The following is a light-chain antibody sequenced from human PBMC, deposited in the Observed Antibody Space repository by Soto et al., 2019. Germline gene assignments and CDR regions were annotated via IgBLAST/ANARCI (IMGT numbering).Light chain of an antibody. CDR3: QQYNSPSIT. Sequence: DIQMTQSPSTLSASVGDRVTIXCRASQSISSWLAWYQQKPGKAPKLLIYKASSLESGVPSRFSGSGSGTEFTLTISSLQPDDFATYYCQQYNSPSITFGQGTRLEIK. CDR1: QSISSW. J-gene: IGKJ5*01. CDR2: KAS. V-gene: IGKV1-5*03.